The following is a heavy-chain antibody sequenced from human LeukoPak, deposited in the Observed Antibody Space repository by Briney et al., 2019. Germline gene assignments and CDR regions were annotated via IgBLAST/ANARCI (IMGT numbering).Heavy chain of an antibody. CDR2: ISYDGSNK. CDR3: ASSPSCGYYYYYYMDV. V-gene: IGHV3-30*01. CDR1: GFTFSSYA. J-gene: IGHJ6*03. Sequence: GGSLRLSCAASGFTFSSYAMHWVRQAPGKGLEWVAVISYDGSNKYYADSVKGRFTISRDNSKNTLYLQMNSLRAEDTAVYYCASSPSCGYYYYYYMDVWGKGTTVTVSS. D-gene: IGHD2-21*01.